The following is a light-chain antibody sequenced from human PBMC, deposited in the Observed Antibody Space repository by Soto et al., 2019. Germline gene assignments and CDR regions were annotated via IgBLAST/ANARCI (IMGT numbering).Light chain of an antibody. Sequence: DIKMTQSLSSLSSSVGDRVTITCRASQSVSNYLQWYQQKSGHAPKLLVYAAYSLHSGVPSRFSGSGSGTDFTFTISSLQPEDIATYYCQQYDNTFGQGTRLEIK. V-gene: IGKV1-33*01. CDR3: QQYDNT. J-gene: IGKJ5*01. CDR1: QSVSNY. CDR2: AAY.